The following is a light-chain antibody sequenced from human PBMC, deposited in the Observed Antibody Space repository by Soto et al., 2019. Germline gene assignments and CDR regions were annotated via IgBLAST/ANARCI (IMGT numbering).Light chain of an antibody. J-gene: IGKJ1*01. V-gene: IGKV3-15*01. CDR2: GAS. CDR1: QSLRSN. Sequence: DIVMTQSPGTLSVSPGXRATLSCRASQSLRSNLAWYQQKPGQAPRLLIYGASTRATGIPARFSGSGSGTEFTLTISSLQSEDFAVYYCQQYNNWPRAFGQGTKVDIK. CDR3: QQYNNWPRA.